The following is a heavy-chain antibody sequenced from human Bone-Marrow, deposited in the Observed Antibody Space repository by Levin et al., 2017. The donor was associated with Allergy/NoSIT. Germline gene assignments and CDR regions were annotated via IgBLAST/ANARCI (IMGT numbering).Heavy chain of an antibody. CDR1: GFSFSGAW. Sequence: PGGSLRLSCAASGFSFSGAWMTWVRQAPGKGLEWVGRIKSKTDGGTTDYAAPVKGRFTISRDDSKNTLSLQMNSLKTEDTAVYYYTSRATGTGDYWGQGTLVTVSS. D-gene: IGHD1-1*01. CDR2: IKSKTDGGTT. V-gene: IGHV3-15*01. J-gene: IGHJ4*02. CDR3: TSRATGTGDY.